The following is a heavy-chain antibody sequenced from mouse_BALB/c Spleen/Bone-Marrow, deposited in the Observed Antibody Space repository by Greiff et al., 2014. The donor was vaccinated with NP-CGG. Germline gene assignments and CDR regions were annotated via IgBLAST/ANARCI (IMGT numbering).Heavy chain of an antibody. D-gene: IGHD2-1*01. CDR2: IRNKANGYTT. CDR3: ARDKNYGSYWYFDV. J-gene: IGHJ1*01. Sequence: EVHLVESGGGLVQPGGSLRLSCATSGFTFTDYYMSWVRQPPGKALEWLGFIRNKANGYTTEDSASVKGRFTISRDNSQSILYLQMNTLRAEDSATYYCARDKNYGSYWYFDVWGAGTTVTVSS. CDR1: GFTFTDYY. V-gene: IGHV7-3*02.